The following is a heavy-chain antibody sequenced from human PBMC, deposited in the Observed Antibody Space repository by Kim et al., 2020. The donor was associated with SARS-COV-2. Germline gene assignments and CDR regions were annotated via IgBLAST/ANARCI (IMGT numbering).Heavy chain of an antibody. V-gene: IGHV4-4*07. CDR3: ARGSSWATAGHFDS. D-gene: IGHD6-13*01. J-gene: IGHJ4*02. Sequence: NPSLMSRVTMSVATAKNQFSLNLSSMTAADTAVYYCARGSSWATAGHFDSWGQGALVTVSS.